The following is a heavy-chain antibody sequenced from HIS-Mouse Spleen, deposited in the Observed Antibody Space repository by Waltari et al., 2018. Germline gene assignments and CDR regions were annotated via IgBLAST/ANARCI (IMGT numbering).Heavy chain of an antibody. D-gene: IGHD3-3*01. CDR2: IKPNRGGT. CDR3: ARDHNYDFWSGYGSP. CDR1: GYTFTGYY. Sequence: QVQLVQSGAEVKKPGASVKVSCKASGYTFTGYYMHWVRQAPGQGLEWMGGIKPNRGGTNYAQKFQGRVTMTRDTSISTAYMELSRLRSDDTAVYYCARDHNYDFWSGYGSPWGQGTLVTVSS. J-gene: IGHJ4*02. V-gene: IGHV1-2*02.